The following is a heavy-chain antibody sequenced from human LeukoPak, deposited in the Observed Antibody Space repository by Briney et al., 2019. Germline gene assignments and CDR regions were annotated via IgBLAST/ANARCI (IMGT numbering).Heavy chain of an antibody. CDR1: GGSVNGYY. V-gene: IGHV4-59*06. J-gene: IGHJ2*01. CDR3: ARDPPLLVPWRYFDL. CDR2: IYYSGST. Sequence: SETLSLTCAVSGGSVNGYYWSWIRQPPGKGLEWIGYIYYSGSTYYNPSLKTRVTISVDTSKNQFSLKLSSVAAADTAVYYCARDPPLLVPWRYFDLWGRGTLVTVSS. D-gene: IGHD3-3*01.